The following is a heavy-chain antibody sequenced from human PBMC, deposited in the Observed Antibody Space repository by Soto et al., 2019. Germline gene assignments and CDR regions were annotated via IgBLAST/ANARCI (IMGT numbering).Heavy chain of an antibody. D-gene: IGHD6-6*01. V-gene: IGHV1-2*02. Sequence: QVQLVQSGAEVKKPGASVKVSCKASGYTFSDSYVHWVRQAPGQGHEWMGWSNPNSGGTYYPQKFQGRVTMTRDTSIDTAYMEVTSLRSDDTAVYFCARGRGRVALGHSSSLDYWGQGTLVTVSS. CDR3: ARGRGRVALGHSSSLDY. CDR1: GYTFSDSY. CDR2: SNPNSGGT. J-gene: IGHJ4*02.